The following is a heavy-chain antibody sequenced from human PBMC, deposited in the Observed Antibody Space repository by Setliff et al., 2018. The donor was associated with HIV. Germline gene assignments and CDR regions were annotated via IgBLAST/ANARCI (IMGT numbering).Heavy chain of an antibody. J-gene: IGHJ4*02. Sequence: GGSLRLSCAASGFTVSTYYMSWVRQAPGKGLEWVSTIYSGGSTYHADSVKGRFTLSRDTSKNTLFLQMNSLRPEDTAVYYCARPRLYSNALEYWGQGTLVTVSS. CDR1: GFTVSTYY. CDR2: IYSGGST. V-gene: IGHV3-66*02. CDR3: ARPRLYSNALEY. D-gene: IGHD6-13*01.